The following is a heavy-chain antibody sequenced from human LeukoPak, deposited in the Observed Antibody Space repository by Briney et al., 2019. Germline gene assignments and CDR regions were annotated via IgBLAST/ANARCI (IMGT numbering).Heavy chain of an antibody. CDR1: GFTVSSNY. CDR3: ARDYLISTDYYYFGMDV. CDR2: IYSGGST. D-gene: IGHD3-22*01. Sequence: GGSLRLSCAASGFTVSSNYMSWVRQAPGKGLEWVSVIYSGGSTYYADSVKGRFTISRDNSKNTLYLQMNSLRAEDTAVYYCARDYLISTDYYYFGMDVWGQGTTVTVSS. J-gene: IGHJ6*02. V-gene: IGHV3-53*01.